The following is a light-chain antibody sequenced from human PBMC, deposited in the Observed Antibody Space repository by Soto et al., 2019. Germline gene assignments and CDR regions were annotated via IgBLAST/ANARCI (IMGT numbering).Light chain of an antibody. CDR2: DAS. CDR3: QQYNTYCT. V-gene: IGKV1-5*01. Sequence: DIQMTQSPSTLSASVGDRVTITCRASQSISSWLAWYQQKPGKAPKLLIYDASSLESGVPSRLSSRGCGTAFTLTISSLQPDDFATYYCQQYNTYCTVAQGTIVDSK. J-gene: IGKJ1*01. CDR1: QSISSW.